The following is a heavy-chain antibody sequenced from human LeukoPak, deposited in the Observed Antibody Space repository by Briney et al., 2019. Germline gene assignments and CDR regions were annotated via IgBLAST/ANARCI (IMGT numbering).Heavy chain of an antibody. V-gene: IGHV3-48*03. D-gene: IGHD3-9*01. CDR2: ISSSGSTI. Sequence: PGGTLRLSCATSGVTFSSYEMNWVRQAQGKGLEWVSYISSSGSTIYYADSVKGRFTISRDNAKNSLYLQMNSLRAEDTAVYYCATQLRYFDWLLPLDYWGQGTLVTVSS. CDR1: GVTFSSYE. J-gene: IGHJ4*02. CDR3: ATQLRYFDWLLPLDY.